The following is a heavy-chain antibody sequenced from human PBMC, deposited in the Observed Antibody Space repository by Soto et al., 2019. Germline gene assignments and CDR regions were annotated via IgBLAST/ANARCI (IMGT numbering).Heavy chain of an antibody. CDR2: IYYSGST. CDR1: GGSISSYY. V-gene: IGHV4-59*01. D-gene: IGHD1-7*01. J-gene: IGHJ6*02. CDR3: AREGLTGTIGLYYYYGMDV. Sequence: QVQLQESGPGLVKPSETLSLTCTVSGGSISSYYWSWIRQPPGKGLEWIGYIYYSGSTNYNPSLKCRVTISVDTSKNQFSLKLSSVTAADTDVYYCAREGLTGTIGLYYYYGMDVWGQGTTVTVSS.